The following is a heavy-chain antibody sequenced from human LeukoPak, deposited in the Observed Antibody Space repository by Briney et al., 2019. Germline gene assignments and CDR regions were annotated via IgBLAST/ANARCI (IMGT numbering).Heavy chain of an antibody. Sequence: SETLSLTCTVSGGSVSSGSYYWGWIRQPPGKGLEWIGYVYYSGSTNYNPSLKSRVTISLDASNNQFSLKLSSVTAADTAVYYCARDNYYEGAFDVWGQGTMVTVSS. D-gene: IGHD3-22*01. V-gene: IGHV4-61*01. CDR2: VYYSGST. CDR3: ARDNYYEGAFDV. J-gene: IGHJ3*01. CDR1: GGSVSSGSYY.